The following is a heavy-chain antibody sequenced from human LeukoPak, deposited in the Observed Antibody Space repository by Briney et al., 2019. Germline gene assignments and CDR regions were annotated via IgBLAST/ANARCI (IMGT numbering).Heavy chain of an antibody. D-gene: IGHD4-17*01. CDR3: AYGDYRGFDP. V-gene: IGHV3-23*01. J-gene: IGHJ5*02. CDR2: VTGSGDNT. CDR1: GFTFGSDD. Sequence: PGGSLRLSCVASGFTFGSDDISWVRQAPGKGLEWVSAVTGSGDNTHYADSVKGRFIISRDNYKNTVSLQMKNLRAEDTALYFCAYGDYRGFDPWGQGTQVIVSS.